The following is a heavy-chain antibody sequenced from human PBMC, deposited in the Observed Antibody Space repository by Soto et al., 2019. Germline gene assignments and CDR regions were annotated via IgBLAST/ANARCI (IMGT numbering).Heavy chain of an antibody. CDR1: GFSFLNYW. J-gene: IGHJ4*02. V-gene: IGHV3-7*01. CDR3: VRDPIMLRRAYYAH. D-gene: IGHD3-10*01. Sequence: GSLRLSCAASGFSFLNYWMSWGRQAPGKGLEWVANIKQDGSDKTYVDSVKGRFTISRDNAKNLLYLQLNSLRAEDTAVYYCVRDPIMLRRAYYAHWGQGTLVLVSS. CDR2: IKQDGSDK.